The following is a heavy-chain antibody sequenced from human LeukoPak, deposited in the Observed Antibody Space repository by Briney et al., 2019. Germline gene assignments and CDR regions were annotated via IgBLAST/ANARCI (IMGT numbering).Heavy chain of an antibody. D-gene: IGHD5-12*01. CDR3: ARCGYDLVGYYYYMDV. Sequence: ASVKVSCKASGYTFTSYDINWVRQATGQGLEWMGWMNPNSGNTGYAQKFQGRVTMTRNTSISTAYMELSSLRSEDTAVYYCARCGYDLVGYYYYMDVWGKGTTVTISS. V-gene: IGHV1-8*01. J-gene: IGHJ6*03. CDR2: MNPNSGNT. CDR1: GYTFTSYD.